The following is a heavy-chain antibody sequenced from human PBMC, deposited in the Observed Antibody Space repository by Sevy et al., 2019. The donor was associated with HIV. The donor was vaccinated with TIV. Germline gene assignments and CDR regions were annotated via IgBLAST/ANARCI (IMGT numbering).Heavy chain of an antibody. Sequence: ASVKVSCKTSGYTFTSYGISWVRQAPGQGLEWVGWISGYNAKTEYAQRFQGRVTMTIDRSTTTAYMELRSLRSDDTARYYCVRWVDYYHSGSYDEPSGYYYYMDVWGKGTTVTVSS. D-gene: IGHD3-10*01. CDR2: ISGYNAKT. J-gene: IGHJ6*03. V-gene: IGHV1-18*01. CDR1: GYTFTSYG. CDR3: VRWVDYYHSGSYDEPSGYYYYMDV.